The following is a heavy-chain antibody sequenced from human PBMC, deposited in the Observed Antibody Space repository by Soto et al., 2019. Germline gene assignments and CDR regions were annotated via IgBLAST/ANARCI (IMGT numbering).Heavy chain of an antibody. CDR2: IIPILGIA. D-gene: IGHD3-22*01. CDR1: GGTFSSYT. V-gene: IGHV1-69*02. Sequence: QVQLVQSGAEVKKPGSSVKVSCKASGGTFSSYTISWVRQAPGQGLEWMGRIIPILGIANYAQKFQGRVTITADKSTSTAYMELSSLRSEDTAVYYCARSRDSSLAAFDIWGQGTMVTVSS. J-gene: IGHJ3*02. CDR3: ARSRDSSLAAFDI.